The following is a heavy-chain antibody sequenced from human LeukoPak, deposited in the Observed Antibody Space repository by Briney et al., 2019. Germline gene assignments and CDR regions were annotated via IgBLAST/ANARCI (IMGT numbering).Heavy chain of an antibody. J-gene: IGHJ4*02. V-gene: IGHV3-48*01. CDR2: ITSSGDTI. CDR3: AGEGGVGTLDY. Sequence: GGSLRLSCTTSVFPFSRYSMNWVRQAPGKGLEWVSYITSSGDTIYYADSVKGRFTISRDNAKNSVYLQMNSLRAEDTAVYYCAGEGGVGTLDYWGQGTLVTVSS. D-gene: IGHD1-14*01. CDR1: VFPFSRYS.